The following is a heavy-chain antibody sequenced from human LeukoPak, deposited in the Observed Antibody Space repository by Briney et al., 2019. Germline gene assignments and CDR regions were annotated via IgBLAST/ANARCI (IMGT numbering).Heavy chain of an antibody. CDR1: GFSVSNNY. D-gene: IGHD3-10*01. J-gene: IGHJ3*02. CDR2: ISSSSSYI. V-gene: IGHV3-21*01. Sequence: GGSLRLSCAASGFSVSNNYMSWVRQAPGKGLEWVSSISSSSSYIYYADSVKGRFTISRDNAKNSLYLQMNSLRAEDTAVYYCARANYGSGSYYNGLGAFDIWGQGTMVTVSS. CDR3: ARANYGSGSYYNGLGAFDI.